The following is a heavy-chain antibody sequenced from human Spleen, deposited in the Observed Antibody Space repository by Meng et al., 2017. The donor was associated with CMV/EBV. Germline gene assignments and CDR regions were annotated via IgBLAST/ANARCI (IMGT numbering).Heavy chain of an antibody. CDR1: GGSISSSSYY. CDR2: IYYSWST. D-gene: IGHD6-13*01. J-gene: IGHJ4*02. Sequence: RLQLQVSVPGWVKPSGALSLPSTVSGGSISSSSYYWGWIRRPTGKGLEWIGSIYYSWSTYYNPSLKSRVTISVDTSKNQFSLKLSSVTAADTAVYYCASVPQLVPFDYWGQGTLVTVSS. V-gene: IGHV4-39*06. CDR3: ASVPQLVPFDY.